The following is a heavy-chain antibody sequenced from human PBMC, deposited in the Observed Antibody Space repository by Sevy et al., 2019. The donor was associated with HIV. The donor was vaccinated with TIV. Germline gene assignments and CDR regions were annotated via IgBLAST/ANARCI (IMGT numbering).Heavy chain of an antibody. V-gene: IGHV3-72*01. CDR3: ATHAGIAAAGRVFDY. CDR2: TRNKADSYTT. J-gene: IGHJ4*02. CDR1: GFTFSDHY. Sequence: GSLRLSCAASGFTFSDHYMEWVRQAPGKGLEWVGRTRNKADSYTTEYAASVKGRFTISRDDSKNSLYLQMNSLKTEDTAVYYCATHAGIAAAGRVFDYWGQGSLVTVSS. D-gene: IGHD6-13*01.